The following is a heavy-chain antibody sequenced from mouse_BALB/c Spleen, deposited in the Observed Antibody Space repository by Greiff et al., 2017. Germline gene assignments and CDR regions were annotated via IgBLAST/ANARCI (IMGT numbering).Heavy chain of an antibody. D-gene: IGHD1-1*01. J-gene: IGHJ2*01. CDR1: GYSFTSYW. CDR2: IDPSDSET. Sequence: QVHVKQSGPQLVRPGASVKISCKASGYSFTSYWMHWVKQRPGQGLEWIGMIDPSDSETRLNQKFKDKATLTVDKSSSTAYMQLSSPTSEDSAVYYCARDYYGSSYYFDYWGQGTTLTVSS. V-gene: IGHV1S127*01. CDR3: ARDYYGSSYYFDY.